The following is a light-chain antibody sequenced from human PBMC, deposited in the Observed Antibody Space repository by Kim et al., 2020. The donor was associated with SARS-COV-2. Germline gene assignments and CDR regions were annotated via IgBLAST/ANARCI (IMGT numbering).Light chain of an antibody. Sequence: EIVMTQSPATLSMSPGERVTLSCRASQSVSNYLFWYQQKPGQGPRLLIYDASTRATGIPARFSGSGSGTEFTLTISSLQSEDFAVYYCQQYYNWPPFTFGGGTKVDIK. V-gene: IGKV3-15*01. CDR2: DAS. CDR3: QQYYNWPPFT. J-gene: IGKJ4*01. CDR1: QSVSNY.